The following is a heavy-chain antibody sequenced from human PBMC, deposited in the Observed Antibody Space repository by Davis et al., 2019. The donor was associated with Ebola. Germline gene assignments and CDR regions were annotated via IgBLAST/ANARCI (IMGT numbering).Heavy chain of an antibody. V-gene: IGHV3-11*01. CDR2: ISSSGSTI. Sequence: GESLKISCAASGFTFSDYYMSWIRQAPGKGLEWVSYISSSGSTIYYADSVKGRFTISRDNAKNSLYLQMNSLRAEDTAVYYCARGLAVVTKGWAFDIWGQGTMVTVSS. D-gene: IGHD4-23*01. CDR3: ARGLAVVTKGWAFDI. CDR1: GFTFSDYY. J-gene: IGHJ3*02.